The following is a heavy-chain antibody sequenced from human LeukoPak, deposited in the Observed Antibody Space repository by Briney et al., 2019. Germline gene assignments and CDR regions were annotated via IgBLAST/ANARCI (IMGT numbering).Heavy chain of an antibody. J-gene: IGHJ4*02. Sequence: ASVKVSCKASGYTFTDYYMHWVRQAPGQGLEWMGWISPNSGGTNYARKFQGRVTMTRDTSISTAYMELSSLRSDDTAVYYCARVYYFGSGSYPLHYFDYWGQGTLVTVSS. CDR2: ISPNSGGT. V-gene: IGHV1-2*02. D-gene: IGHD3-10*01. CDR3: ARVYYFGSGSYPLHYFDY. CDR1: GYTFTDYY.